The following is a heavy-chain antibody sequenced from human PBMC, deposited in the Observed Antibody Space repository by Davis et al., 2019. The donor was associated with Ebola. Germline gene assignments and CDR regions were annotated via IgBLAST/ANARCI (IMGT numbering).Heavy chain of an antibody. CDR1: GFAFHDYT. J-gene: IGHJ6*02. V-gene: IGHV3-43*01. D-gene: IGHD2-21*02. Sequence: GESLKISCEASGFAFHDYTMQWVRQAPGKSLEWVSLISWDGESRESADSVKGRFTISRDNSKNTLYLQMKSLRSEDTALYYCARSTALYYYGMDVWGQGTTVTVSS. CDR2: ISWDGESR. CDR3: ARSTALYYYGMDV.